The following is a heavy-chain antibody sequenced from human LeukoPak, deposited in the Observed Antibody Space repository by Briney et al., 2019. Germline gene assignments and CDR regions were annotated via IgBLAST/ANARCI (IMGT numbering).Heavy chain of an antibody. D-gene: IGHD3-3*01. V-gene: IGHV4-39*01. CDR1: GGSISSSSYY. CDR2: IYYSGST. CDR3: ARQDILEWFSGGRWFDP. J-gene: IGHJ5*02. Sequence: SETLSLTCTVSGGSISSSSYYWGWIRQPPGKGLEWIGSIYYSGSTYYNPSLKSRVTISVDTSKNQFSLKLSFVTAADTAVYYCARQDILEWFSGGRWFDPWGQGTLVTVSS.